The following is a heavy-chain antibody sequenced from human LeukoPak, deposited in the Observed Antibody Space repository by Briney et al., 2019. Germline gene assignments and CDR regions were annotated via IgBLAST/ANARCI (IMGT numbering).Heavy chain of an antibody. CDR3: ARERGYSYGLIDY. CDR2: ISCDGSNK. V-gene: IGHV3-30*04. CDR1: GFTFSSYA. Sequence: GGSLRLSCAASGFTFSSYAMHWVRQAPGKGLEWVAVISCDGSNKYYADSVKGRFTISRDNSKNTLYLQMNSLRAEDTAVYYCARERGYSYGLIDYCGQGTLVTVSS. J-gene: IGHJ4*02. D-gene: IGHD5-18*01.